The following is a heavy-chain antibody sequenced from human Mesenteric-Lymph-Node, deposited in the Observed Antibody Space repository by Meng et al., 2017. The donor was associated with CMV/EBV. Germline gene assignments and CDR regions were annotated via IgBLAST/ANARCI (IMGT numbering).Heavy chain of an antibody. CDR3: AGGIAAAGSRWFDP. D-gene: IGHD6-13*01. J-gene: IGHJ5*02. Sequence: QVQLVQSGAEVKKPGSSVKVSCKASGGTFSSYNISWLQQAPGQGLEWMGRIIPILGIANYAQKFQGRVTITADKSTSTAYMELSSLRSEDTAVYYCAGGIAAAGSRWFDPWGQGTLVTVSS. V-gene: IGHV1-69*02. CDR2: IIPILGIA. CDR1: GGTFSSYN.